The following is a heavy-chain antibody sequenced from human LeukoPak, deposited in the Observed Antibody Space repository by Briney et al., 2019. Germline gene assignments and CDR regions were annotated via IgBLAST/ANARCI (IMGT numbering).Heavy chain of an antibody. D-gene: IGHD6-13*01. Sequence: PSETLSLTCTVSGGSVSSSRYYWGWIRQPPGKGLEWIGSIYYSGSTYYNPSLKSRVAISVDTSKNQFSLKLSSVTAADTAVYYCARHIVAAGPDYGMDVWGQGTTVTVSS. V-gene: IGHV4-39*01. CDR1: GGSVSSSRYY. CDR3: ARHIVAAGPDYGMDV. J-gene: IGHJ6*02. CDR2: IYYSGST.